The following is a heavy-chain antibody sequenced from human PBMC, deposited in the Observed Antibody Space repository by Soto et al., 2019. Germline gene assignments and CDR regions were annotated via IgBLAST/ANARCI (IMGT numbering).Heavy chain of an antibody. D-gene: IGHD2-8*01. J-gene: IGHJ5*02. CDR3: ARDRLSYCTNGVCYVGRWFDP. V-gene: IGHV4-31*03. CDR1: GGSISSGGYY. CDR2: IYYSGST. Sequence: QVQLQESGPGLVKPSQTLSLTCTVSGGSISSGGYYWSWIRQHPGKGLEWIGYIYYSGSTYYNPSLKSRVTISVDTSKNQCSLKLSSVTAADTAVYYCARDRLSYCTNGVCYVGRWFDPWGQGTLVTVSS.